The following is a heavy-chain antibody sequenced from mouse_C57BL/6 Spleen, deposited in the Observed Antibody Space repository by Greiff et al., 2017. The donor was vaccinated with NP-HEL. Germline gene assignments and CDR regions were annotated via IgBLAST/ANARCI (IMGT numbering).Heavy chain of an antibody. V-gene: IGHV1-26*01. D-gene: IGHD1-1*01. CDR1: GYTFTDYY. J-gene: IGHJ2*01. CDR2: INPNNGGT. CDR3: AREGGSSSFDY. Sequence: EVQLQQSGPELVKPGASVKISCKASGYTFTDYYMNWVKQSHGKSLEWIGDINPNNGGTSYNQKFKGKATLTVDKSSSTAYMELRSLTSEDSAVYYCAREGGSSSFDYWGQGTTLTVSS.